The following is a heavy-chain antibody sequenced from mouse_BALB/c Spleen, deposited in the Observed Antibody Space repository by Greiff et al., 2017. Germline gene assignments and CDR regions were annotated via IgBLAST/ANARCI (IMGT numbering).Heavy chain of an antibody. D-gene: IGHD2-3*01. CDR2: ISYDGSN. CDR3: ATYDGYLAY. V-gene: IGHV3-6*02. J-gene: IGHJ3*01. CDR1: GYSITSGYY. Sequence: ESGPGLVKPSQSLSLTCSVTGYSITSGYYWNWIRQFPGNKLEWMGYISYDGSNNYNPSLKNRISITRDTSKNQFFLKLNSVTTEDTATYYCATYDGYLAYWGQGTLVTVSA.